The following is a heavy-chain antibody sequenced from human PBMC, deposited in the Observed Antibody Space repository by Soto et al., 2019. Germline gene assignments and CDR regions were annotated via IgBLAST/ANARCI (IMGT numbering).Heavy chain of an antibody. Sequence: SETLSLTCTVSGGSISSSSYYWGWIRQPPGKGLEWIGSIYYSGSTYYNPSLKSRVTISVDTSKNQFSLKLSSVTAADTAVYYCARHDSSGYYLYYYYGMDVWGKGTTVKVS. CDR1: GGSISSSSYY. D-gene: IGHD3-22*01. CDR3: ARHDSSGYYLYYYYGMDV. J-gene: IGHJ6*04. V-gene: IGHV4-39*01. CDR2: IYYSGST.